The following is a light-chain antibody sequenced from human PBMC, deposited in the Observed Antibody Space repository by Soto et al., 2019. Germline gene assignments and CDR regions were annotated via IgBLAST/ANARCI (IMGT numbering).Light chain of an antibody. CDR3: TKSKSLNLN. CDR2: AAS. Sequence: DIQISHAPASVSASVGGRVTITCRASQGIGTWLAWYQQKPGKAPNLLIYAASNLQSGVPSRFSGSGSGKDLAIIISSMQPADFETYFCTKSKSLNLNFGGGTKVDIK. CDR1: QGIGTW. V-gene: IGKV1D-12*01. J-gene: IGKJ4*01.